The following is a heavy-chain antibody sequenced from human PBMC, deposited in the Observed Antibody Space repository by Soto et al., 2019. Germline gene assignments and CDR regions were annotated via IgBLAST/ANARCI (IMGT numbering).Heavy chain of an antibody. CDR1: GFTFSNNA. CDR2: ISYVGSNK. CDR3: ARGTTTSAFSAMDV. V-gene: IGHV3-30-3*01. Sequence: QVQLVESGGGVVQPGRSLRLSCAASGFTFSNNAMDWVRQAPGKGLEWVAVISYVGSNKDIAESVKGRFTISKDNSKNTLFLQMNSLRAEDTAVYYCARGTTTSAFSAMDVWGQGTTVTVSS. D-gene: IGHD1-1*01. J-gene: IGHJ6*02.